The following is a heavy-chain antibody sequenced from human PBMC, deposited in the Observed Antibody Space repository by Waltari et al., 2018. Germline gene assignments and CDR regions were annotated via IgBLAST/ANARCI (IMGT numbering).Heavy chain of an antibody. D-gene: IGHD1-1*01. CDR3: ARGTATGTTDLAH. Sequence: QVQLQESGPGLVKPSETLSLTCAVSGHSVSSGYYWGWIRQPPGKGLEWIGSIRHDEGTYYKPSLRSRVTISVDTSKNQFSLNLRSVTAADTAVYYCARGTATGTTDLAHCGQGALVTVSS. CDR2: IRHDEGT. CDR1: GHSVSSGYY. V-gene: IGHV4-38-2*01. J-gene: IGHJ4*02.